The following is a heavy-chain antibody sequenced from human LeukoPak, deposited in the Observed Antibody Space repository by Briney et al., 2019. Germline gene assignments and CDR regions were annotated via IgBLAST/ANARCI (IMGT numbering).Heavy chain of an antibody. CDR2: IYYSGST. V-gene: IGHV4-59*01. CDR1: GGSISSYY. Sequence: PSETLSLTCTVSGGSISSYYWSWIRQPPGNGLEWLGCIYYSGSTNYNPSLKSRVTIPVDTSKNQFSLKLSSVTAADTAVYYCARDEDPYGSGSYSDYWGQGTLVTV. CDR3: ARDEDPYGSGSYSDY. D-gene: IGHD3-10*01. J-gene: IGHJ4*02.